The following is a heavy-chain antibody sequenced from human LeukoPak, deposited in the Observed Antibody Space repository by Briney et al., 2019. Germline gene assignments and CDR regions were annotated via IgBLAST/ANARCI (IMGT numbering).Heavy chain of an antibody. V-gene: IGHV3-30*02. CDR2: IRYVGGIK. J-gene: IGHJ4*02. Sequence: GGSLRLSCAASGFTFSSSGMHWVRQAPGKGLEWVAYIRYVGGIKHHADSVKGRFTVSRDNSENTLYLQMNSLRPEDTAVYYCTKPASGTARERFEYWGQGTLGTVSS. CDR3: TKPASGTARERFEY. D-gene: IGHD1-26*01. CDR1: GFTFSSSG.